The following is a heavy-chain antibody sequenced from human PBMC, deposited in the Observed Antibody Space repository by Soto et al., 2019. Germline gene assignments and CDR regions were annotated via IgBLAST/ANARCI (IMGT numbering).Heavy chain of an antibody. Sequence: RRLSCAASGFTFSSYAMSWVRQAPGKGLEWVSAISGSGGSTYYADSVKGRFTISRDNSKNTLYLQMNSLRAEDTAVYYCARDIVLMVYAFDYWGQGTVVTVSS. CDR1: GFTFSSYA. D-gene: IGHD2-8*01. CDR2: ISGSGGST. V-gene: IGHV3-23*01. J-gene: IGHJ4*02. CDR3: ARDIVLMVYAFDY.